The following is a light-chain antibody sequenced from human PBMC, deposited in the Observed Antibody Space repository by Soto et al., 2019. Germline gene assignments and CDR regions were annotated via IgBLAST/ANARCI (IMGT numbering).Light chain of an antibody. CDR3: QQCSKGPAVIR. J-gene: IGKJ5*01. V-gene: IGKV3-11*01. CDR2: GAS. Sequence: EIGLTQSPSTLSLSPGERATLSCRASERLSSVYLAWYQQRPGQPPRLLIYGASNRATGIPARFSGSGSGTEFTLTISSLQSEDSGLYYCQQCSKGPAVIRFDHVTRLAI. CDR1: ERLSSVY.